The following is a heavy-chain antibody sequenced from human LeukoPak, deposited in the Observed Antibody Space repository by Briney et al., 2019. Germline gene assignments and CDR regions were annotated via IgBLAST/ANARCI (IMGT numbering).Heavy chain of an antibody. CDR3: ARHMVNYYYYGMDV. V-gene: IGHV4-59*08. J-gene: IGHJ6*02. CDR1: GGSISSYD. D-gene: IGHD5-18*01. Sequence: SETLSLTCTVSGGSISSYDWSWIRQPPGKGLEWIGYIYYSGSTNYNPSLKSRVTISVDTSKNQFSLKLSSVTAADTAVYYCARHMVNYYYYGMDVWGQGTTVTVSS. CDR2: IYYSGST.